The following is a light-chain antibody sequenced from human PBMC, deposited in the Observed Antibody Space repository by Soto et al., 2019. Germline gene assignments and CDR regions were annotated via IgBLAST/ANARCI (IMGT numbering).Light chain of an antibody. CDR3: SSYAGNNNVI. V-gene: IGLV2-8*01. CDR1: SSDVGDYNY. Sequence: QSVLTQPPSASGSPGQSVTISCTGTSSDVGDYNYVSWYQQHPGKAPKLIIYEVSKRPSGVPDRFSGSKSGNRASLAVSGLQTEDEADYYCSSYAGNNNVIFGGGTKVTVL. CDR2: EVS. J-gene: IGLJ2*01.